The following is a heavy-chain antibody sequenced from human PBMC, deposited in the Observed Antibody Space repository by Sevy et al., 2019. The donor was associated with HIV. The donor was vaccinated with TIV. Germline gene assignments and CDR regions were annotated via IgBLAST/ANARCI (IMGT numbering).Heavy chain of an antibody. J-gene: IGHJ4*02. D-gene: IGHD6-19*01. V-gene: IGHV4-59*01. CDR3: ARDLAVAGTGGFDY. CDR1: GGSLSDYY. Sequence: SETLSLTCTVSGGSLSDYYWTWIRQPPGKGLEWIGYIFYSGNTNYNPSLKSRVTISIDTSKNQFSLRLSSVTAADTAVYYCARDLAVAGTGGFDYWGQGMLVTVSS. CDR2: IFYSGNT.